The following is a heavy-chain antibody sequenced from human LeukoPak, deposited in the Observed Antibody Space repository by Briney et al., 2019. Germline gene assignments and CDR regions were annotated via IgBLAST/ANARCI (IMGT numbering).Heavy chain of an antibody. J-gene: IGHJ6*02. Sequence: PGGSLRLCCAASGFPFSSYSMNWDRQAPGKGLEWVSSISGGTSYIYYADSVKGRFTISRDNAKNSLYLQMNSLRAEGTAVCYCARTNYDTTRGMDVWGQGTTVTVSS. CDR3: ARTNYDTTRGMDV. CDR1: GFPFSSYS. V-gene: IGHV3-21*01. D-gene: IGHD3-22*01. CDR2: ISGGTSYI.